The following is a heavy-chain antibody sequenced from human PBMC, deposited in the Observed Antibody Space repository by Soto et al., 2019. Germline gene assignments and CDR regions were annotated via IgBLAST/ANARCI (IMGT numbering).Heavy chain of an antibody. V-gene: IGHV1-69*02. Sequence: SVKVSCKASGGTFSSYTISWVRQAPGQGLEWMGRIIPILGIANYAQKFQGRVTITADKSTSTAYMELSSLRSEDTAVYYCARGWDYYGSGSYYSDAFDIWGQGTMVTVSS. CDR2: IIPILGIA. CDR1: GGTFSSYT. D-gene: IGHD3-10*01. CDR3: ARGWDYYGSGSYYSDAFDI. J-gene: IGHJ3*02.